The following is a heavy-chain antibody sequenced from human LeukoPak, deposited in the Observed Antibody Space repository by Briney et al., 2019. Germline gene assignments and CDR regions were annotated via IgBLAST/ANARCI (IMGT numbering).Heavy chain of an antibody. CDR3: ARDASIVATIVYYGMDV. D-gene: IGHD5-12*01. V-gene: IGHV1-18*01. CDR2: ISAYNGNT. J-gene: IGHJ6*02. CDR1: GYTFTSYG. Sequence: ASVKVSCKASGYTFTSYGISWVRQAPGQGLEWMGWISAYNGNTNYAQKLQGRVTMTTDTSTSTAYMELRSLRSDDTAVYYCARDASIVATIVYYGMDVWGQGTTVTVSS.